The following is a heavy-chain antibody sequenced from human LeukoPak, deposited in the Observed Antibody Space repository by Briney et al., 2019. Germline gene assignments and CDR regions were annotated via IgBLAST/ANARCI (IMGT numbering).Heavy chain of an antibody. J-gene: IGHJ4*02. Sequence: GGSLRLSCAASGFTFSSYEMNWVRQAPGKGLEWVSYISTSGSTIYYADSVKGRFTISRDNAQNSLYLQMNSLRAEDTALYYCARRDYYGSGSPDFWGQGTLVTVSS. CDR3: ARRDYYGSGSPDF. D-gene: IGHD3-10*01. CDR2: ISTSGSTI. CDR1: GFTFSSYE. V-gene: IGHV3-48*03.